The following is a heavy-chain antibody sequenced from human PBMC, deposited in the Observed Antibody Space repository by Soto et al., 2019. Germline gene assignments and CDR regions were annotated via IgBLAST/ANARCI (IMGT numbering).Heavy chain of an antibody. D-gene: IGHD6-19*01. CDR3: ARDLSGYSSGWFPDFDY. Sequence: QVQLVEAGGGVVQPGRSLRLSCAASGFTFSSYAMHWVRQAPGKGLEWVGVISYDGSNKYYVDSVKGRFTISRDNSKDTLYLQMNRVRAEDTAVYYGARDLSGYSSGWFPDFDYWGQGTLVTGSS. CDR2: ISYDGSNK. CDR1: GFTFSSYA. V-gene: IGHV3-30-3*01. J-gene: IGHJ4*02.